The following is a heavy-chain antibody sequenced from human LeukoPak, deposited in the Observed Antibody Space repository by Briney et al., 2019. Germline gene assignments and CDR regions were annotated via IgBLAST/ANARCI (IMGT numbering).Heavy chain of an antibody. J-gene: IGHJ4*02. D-gene: IGHD2-15*01. Sequence: ASVKVSCKASGYTFTGYYMHWVRQAPGQGLEWTGWINPNSGGTNYAQKFQGRVTMTRDTSISTAYMELSRLRSDDTAVYYCARAPFLSGGSCSDYWGQGTLVTVSS. CDR2: INPNSGGT. CDR3: ARAPFLSGGSCSDY. V-gene: IGHV1-2*02. CDR1: GYTFTGYY.